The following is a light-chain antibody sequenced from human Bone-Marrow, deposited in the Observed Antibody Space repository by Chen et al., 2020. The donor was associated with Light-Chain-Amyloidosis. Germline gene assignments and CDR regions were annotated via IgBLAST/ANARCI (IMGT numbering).Light chain of an antibody. CDR2: RDT. CDR3: QSADRSGTYEVI. J-gene: IGLJ2*01. V-gene: IGLV3-25*02. CDR1: DLPTKY. Sequence: SYELTHPPSVSVSPVQPARITCSGDDLPTKYAYWYQQKTGQAPVLVIHRDTERPSGISERLSGSSSGTTATLTISGVQAEEEADYHCQSADRSGTYEVIFGGGTKLTVL.